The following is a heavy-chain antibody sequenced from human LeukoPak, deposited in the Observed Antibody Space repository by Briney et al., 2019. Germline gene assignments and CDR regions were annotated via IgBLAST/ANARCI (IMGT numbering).Heavy chain of an antibody. D-gene: IGHD1-26*01. CDR2: IRSKAYGGTT. J-gene: IGHJ4*02. Sequence: GGSLRLSCTTSGFTFGDYAMSWFRQAPGKGLKWVGFIRSKAYGGTTEYAASVKGRFTISRDDSKSIAYLQMNSLKTEDTAVYYCTGEEGGATTYWGQGTLVTVSS. CDR1: GFTFGDYA. V-gene: IGHV3-49*03. CDR3: TGEEGGATTY.